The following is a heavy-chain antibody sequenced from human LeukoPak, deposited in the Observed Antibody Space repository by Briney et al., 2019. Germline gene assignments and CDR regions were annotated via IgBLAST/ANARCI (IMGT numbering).Heavy chain of an antibody. V-gene: IGHV4-59*08. Sequence: SETLSLTCTVSGGSISGYYWSWIRQSPRNGLGWMGYMCYSGSTNYNPSLESRITISIDMSNNQFSLTLSSVTAADTALYDCARHFTYYYDSSGYPRDAFDIWGQGTMVTVSS. D-gene: IGHD3-22*01. CDR1: GGSISGYY. CDR2: MCYSGST. CDR3: ARHFTYYYDSSGYPRDAFDI. J-gene: IGHJ3*02.